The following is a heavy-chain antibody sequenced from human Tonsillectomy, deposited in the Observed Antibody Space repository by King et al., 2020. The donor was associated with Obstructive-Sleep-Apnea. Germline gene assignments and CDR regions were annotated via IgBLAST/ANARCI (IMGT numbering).Heavy chain of an antibody. Sequence: VQLVESGGGVVQPGRSLRLSCAASGFTFSIYSMHWVRQAPCKGLDWVTVISYYGSSKYYADSVKGRFTVSRDNSKNTLYLQMNSLRVEDTAVYFCARDWYYYNSGSFDYWGQGTLVTVSS. CDR1: GFTFSIYS. J-gene: IGHJ4*02. V-gene: IGHV3-30*04. D-gene: IGHD3-10*01. CDR2: ISYYGSSK. CDR3: ARDWYYYNSGSFDY.